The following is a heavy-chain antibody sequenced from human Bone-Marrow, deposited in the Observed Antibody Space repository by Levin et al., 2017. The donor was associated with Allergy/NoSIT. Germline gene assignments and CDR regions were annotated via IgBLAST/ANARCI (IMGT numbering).Heavy chain of an antibody. CDR1: GFSLSSNGVG. Sequence: KGSGPTLVKPTQTLTLTCTFSGFSLSSNGVGVGWIRQPPGKALEWLVLIYWDDDKRYSPSLKSRLTITKDTSKNQVVLTMTDMDPVDTGTYYCAHRRKLDYQWDDGYFDYWGQGTLVTVSS. CDR2: IYWDDDK. J-gene: IGHJ4*02. V-gene: IGHV2-5*02. CDR3: AHRRKLDYQWDDGYFDY. D-gene: IGHD1-26*01.